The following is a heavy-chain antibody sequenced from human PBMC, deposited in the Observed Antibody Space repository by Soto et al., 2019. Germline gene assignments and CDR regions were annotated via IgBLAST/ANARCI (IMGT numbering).Heavy chain of an antibody. V-gene: IGHV4-30-4*01. CDR2: IYYSGST. D-gene: IGHD2-15*01. CDR3: ARRPQDCGGGRCYLYFQH. CDR1: GGSISSGDYY. Sequence: QVQLQESGPGLVKPSQTLSLTCTVSGGSISSGDYYWSWIRQPPGKGLEWIGYIYYSGSTYYNPSLMSRVTVSVDTPKTQFALRLSSVPAADTAVYYCARRPQDCGGGRCYLYFQHWGQGARVTVSS. J-gene: IGHJ1*01.